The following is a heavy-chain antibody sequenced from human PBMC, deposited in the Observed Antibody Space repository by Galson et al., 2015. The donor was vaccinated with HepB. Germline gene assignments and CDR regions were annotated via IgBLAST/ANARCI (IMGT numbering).Heavy chain of an antibody. D-gene: IGHD3-16*01. V-gene: IGHV3-15*01. CDR1: GFTFSKAW. CDR2: IKSKSDGGTT. CDR3: TTDMRVSDAFDI. J-gene: IGHJ3*02. Sequence: SLRLSCAASGFTFSKAWMSWVRQAPGKGLEWVGRIKSKSDGGTTDYAAPVKGRFTISRDDSKNTLYLQMNSLKTEDTAVYSCTTDMRVSDAFDIWGQGTMVTVSS.